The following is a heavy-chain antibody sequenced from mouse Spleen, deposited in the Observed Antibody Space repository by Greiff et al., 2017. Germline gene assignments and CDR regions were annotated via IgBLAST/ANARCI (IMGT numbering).Heavy chain of an antibody. V-gene: IGHV3-6*01. J-gene: IGHJ4*01. CDR3: AREGIYDYDDYYAMDY. CDR2: ISYDGSN. D-gene: IGHD2-4*01. Sequence: EVKLEESGPGLVKPSQSLSLTCSVTGYSITSGYYWNWIRQFPGNKLEWMGYISYDGSNNYNPSLKNRISITRDTSKNQFFLKLNSVTTEDTATYYCAREGIYDYDDYYAMDYWGQGTSVTVSS. CDR1: GYSITSGYY.